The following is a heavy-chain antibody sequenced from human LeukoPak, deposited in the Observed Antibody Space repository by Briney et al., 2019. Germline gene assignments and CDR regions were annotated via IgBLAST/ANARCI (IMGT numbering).Heavy chain of an antibody. J-gene: IGHJ3*02. V-gene: IGHV1-69*05. CDR1: GGTFSSYA. Sequence: SVKVSCKASGGTFSSYAISWVRQAPGQGLEWMGRIIPIFGTANYAQKFQGRVTITTDESTSTAYMELSSLRSEDTAVYYCARDWVGGWFGETLYDAFDIWGQGTMVTVSS. CDR3: ARDWVGGWFGETLYDAFDI. CDR2: IIPIFGTA. D-gene: IGHD3-10*01.